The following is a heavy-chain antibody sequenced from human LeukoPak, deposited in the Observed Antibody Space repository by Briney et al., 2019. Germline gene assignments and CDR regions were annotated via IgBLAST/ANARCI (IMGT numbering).Heavy chain of an antibody. D-gene: IGHD6-19*01. V-gene: IGHV3-9*01. J-gene: IGHJ3*02. CDR3: AKDSTTNLYSSGYDAFDI. CDR1: GFAFPTYA. CDR2: ISWNSGSI. Sequence: GGSLRLSCVASGFAFPTYAMMWVRQVPGKGLEWVSGISWNSGSIGYADSVKGRFTISRGNAKNSLYLQMNSLRAEDTALYYCAKDSTTNLYSSGYDAFDIWGQGTMVTVSS.